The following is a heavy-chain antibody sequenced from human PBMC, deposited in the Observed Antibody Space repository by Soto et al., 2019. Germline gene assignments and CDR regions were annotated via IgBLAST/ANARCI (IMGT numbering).Heavy chain of an antibody. V-gene: IGHV3-23*01. J-gene: IGHJ4*02. CDR1: GFTFSRYA. Sequence: EVQLLESGGGLVQPGGSLRLSCAASGFTFSRYAMSWVRQAPGKGLEWVSAISGSGGSTYYADSVKGRFTISRDNSKNTLDLQMNSLIAEDTAVYYCAKDSEYAEAAGTVDDYWGQGTLVTVSS. D-gene: IGHD6-13*01. CDR3: AKDSEYAEAAGTVDDY. CDR2: ISGSGGST.